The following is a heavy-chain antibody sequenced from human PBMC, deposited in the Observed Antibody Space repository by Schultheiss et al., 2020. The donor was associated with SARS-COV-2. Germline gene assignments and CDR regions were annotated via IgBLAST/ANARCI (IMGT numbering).Heavy chain of an antibody. Sequence: SQTLSLTCAISGDSVSNKSATWNWIRQSPSRGLEWLGRTFYRSTWNNDYAVSVKSRIAINPDTSNNYFSLQLNSVTPEDTAVYYCARGVSYSDYWGQGTLVTVSS. V-gene: IGHV6-1*01. CDR2: TFYRSTWNN. CDR1: GDSVSNKSAT. CDR3: ARGVSYSDY. J-gene: IGHJ4*02.